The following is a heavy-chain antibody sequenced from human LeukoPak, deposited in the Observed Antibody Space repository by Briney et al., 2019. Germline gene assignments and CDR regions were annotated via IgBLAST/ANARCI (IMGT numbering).Heavy chain of an antibody. J-gene: IGHJ6*02. V-gene: IGHV3-15*01. CDR1: GFXFSNAW. D-gene: IGHD2-2*01. CDR2: IKSKTDGGTT. CDR3: TTGFSSTSMYYYYGMDV. Sequence: GGSLRLSCGASGFXFSNAWMSWVRQAPGKGLEWVGRIKSKTDGGTTDYAAPVKGRFTISRDDSKNTLYLQMNSLKTEDTAVYYCTTGFSSTSMYYYYGMDVWGQGTTVTVSS.